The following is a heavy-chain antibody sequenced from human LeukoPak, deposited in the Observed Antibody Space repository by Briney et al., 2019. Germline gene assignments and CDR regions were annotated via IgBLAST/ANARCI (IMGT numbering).Heavy chain of an antibody. V-gene: IGHV4-61*02. CDR2: IYTSGST. CDR1: GGSISSSSYY. D-gene: IGHD3-22*01. J-gene: IGHJ6*03. CDR3: ARATHYYDSSALDYYYYYMDV. Sequence: PSETLSLTCTVSGGSISSSSYYWSWIRQPAGKGLEWIGRIYTSGSTNYNPSLKSRVTMSVDTSKNQFSLKLSSVTAADTAVYYCARATHYYDSSALDYYYYYMDVWGKGTTVTISS.